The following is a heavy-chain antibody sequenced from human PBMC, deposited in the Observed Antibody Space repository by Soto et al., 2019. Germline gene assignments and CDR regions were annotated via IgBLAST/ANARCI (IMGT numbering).Heavy chain of an antibody. V-gene: IGHV4-59*01. CDR2: ISHTGTT. CDR3: ARAPPWMDAFDI. Sequence: QVQLQESGPGLVKPSETLSLTCTVSGGSISSYYWSWIRQSPGKGLEWVAYISHTGTTDYNPSLKSRLTISLDTSKNQFSLMLTSVTAADTAVYYCARAPPWMDAFDIWGQGTKVTVSP. J-gene: IGHJ3*02. CDR1: GGSISSYY. D-gene: IGHD5-12*01.